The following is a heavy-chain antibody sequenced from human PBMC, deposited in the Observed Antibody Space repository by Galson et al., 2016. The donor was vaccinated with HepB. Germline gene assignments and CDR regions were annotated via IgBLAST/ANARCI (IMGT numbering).Heavy chain of an antibody. CDR2: IFSNDEK. D-gene: IGHD5/OR15-5a*01. Sequence: PALVKPTQTLTLTCTVSGLSLSDAKMGVSWIRQPPGKALEWLAHIFSNDEKSYSTSLETRLTISKDTSKSQVVLTMTNMDPVDTATYFCARMIESPGVSHDFWGQGTLVTVSS. CDR1: GLSLSDAKMG. V-gene: IGHV2-26*01. J-gene: IGHJ4*02. CDR3: ARMIESPGVSHDF.